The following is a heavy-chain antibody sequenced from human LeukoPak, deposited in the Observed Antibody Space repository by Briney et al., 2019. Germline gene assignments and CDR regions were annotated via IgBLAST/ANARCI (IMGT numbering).Heavy chain of an antibody. CDR3: AAFLGGYNSSGLNY. D-gene: IGHD3-22*01. CDR1: GYTFTGYY. Sequence: GASVKVSCKASGYTFTGYYMHWVRQAPGQGLEWMGWINPNSGGTNYAQKFQGRVTMTRDTSISTAYMELSRLRSDDTAVYFCAAFLGGYNSSGLNYWGQGTLVTVSS. J-gene: IGHJ4*02. CDR2: INPNSGGT. V-gene: IGHV1-2*02.